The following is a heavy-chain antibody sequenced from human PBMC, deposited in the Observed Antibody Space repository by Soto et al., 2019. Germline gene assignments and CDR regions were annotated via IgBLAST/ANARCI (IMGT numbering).Heavy chain of an antibody. Sequence: PSETLSLTCAVYGGSFSGYYWSWIRQPPGKGLEWIGYIYCSGSTNYNPSLKSRVTISVDTSKNQFSLKLSSVTAADTAVYYCARGIEGWYQGRYYYGMDVWGQGTTVTVSS. CDR1: GGSFSGYY. V-gene: IGHV4-59*01. CDR3: ARGIEGWYQGRYYYGMDV. D-gene: IGHD6-19*01. CDR2: IYCSGST. J-gene: IGHJ6*02.